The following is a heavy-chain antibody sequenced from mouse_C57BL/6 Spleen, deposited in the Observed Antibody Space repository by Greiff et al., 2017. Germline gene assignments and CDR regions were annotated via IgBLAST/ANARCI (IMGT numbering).Heavy chain of an antibody. Sequence: QVQLKQSGPELVKPGASVKISCKASGYAFSSSWMNWVKQRPGKGLEWIGRIYPGDGDTNYNGKFKGKATLTADKSSSTAYMQLSSLTSEDSAVYFGARGHDYDEAWFAYWGQGTLVTVSA. D-gene: IGHD2-4*01. J-gene: IGHJ3*01. CDR3: ARGHDYDEAWFAY. CDR2: IYPGDGDT. V-gene: IGHV1-82*01. CDR1: GYAFSSSW.